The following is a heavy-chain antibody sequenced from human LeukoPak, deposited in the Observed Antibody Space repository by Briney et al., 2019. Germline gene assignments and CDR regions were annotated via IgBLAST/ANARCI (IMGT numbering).Heavy chain of an antibody. J-gene: IGHJ4*02. CDR1: GGSISSYY. CDR2: IYYSGST. V-gene: IGHV4-59*12. CDR3: ARGGAAAGLDY. D-gene: IGHD6-13*01. Sequence: SETLSLTCTVSGGSISSYYWSWIRQPPGKGLEWIGYIYYSGSTNYNPSLKSRVTISVDTSKNQFSLQLNSVTPGDTAVYYCARGGAAAGLDYWGQRTLVTVSS.